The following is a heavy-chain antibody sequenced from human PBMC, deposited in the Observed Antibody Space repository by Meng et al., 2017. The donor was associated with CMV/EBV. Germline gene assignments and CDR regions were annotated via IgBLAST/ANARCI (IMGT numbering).Heavy chain of an antibody. D-gene: IGHD1-1*01. CDR1: GYRFSDHY. Sequence: QVQLVQTGAEVKSPGASVKVSCQTSGYRFSDHYMQWVRQAPGQGLEWMGWIYPNSGGTHYAQKFQDRVTMTRDTSISTVYMELSRLTSDDTAVYYCVRDHNWGPDYWGQGTLVTVSS. J-gene: IGHJ4*02. CDR2: IYPNSGGT. V-gene: IGHV1-2*02. CDR3: VRDHNWGPDY.